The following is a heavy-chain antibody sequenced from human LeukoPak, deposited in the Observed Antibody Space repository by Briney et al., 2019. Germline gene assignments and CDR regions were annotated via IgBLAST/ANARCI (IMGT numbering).Heavy chain of an antibody. CDR1: GFTFSSYA. D-gene: IGHD5-12*01. V-gene: IGHV3-23*01. CDR2: ISDSGGST. J-gene: IGHJ4*02. Sequence: GGSLRLSCAASGFTFSSYAMSWVRQAPGKGLEWVSIISDSGGSTYYADSVKGRFTIFRDNSKSTLYLQMNSLRAEDTAVYYCAKLATVNDYWGQGTLVTVSS. CDR3: AKLATVNDY.